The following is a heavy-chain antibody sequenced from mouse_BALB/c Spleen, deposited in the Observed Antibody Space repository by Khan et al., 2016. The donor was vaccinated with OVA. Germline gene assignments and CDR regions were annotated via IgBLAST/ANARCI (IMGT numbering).Heavy chain of an antibody. D-gene: IGHD1-1*01. J-gene: IGHJ2*01. CDR3: ARPYGSSHYFDY. CDR1: GYIFTSYW. Sequence: QIQLVQSGAELVRPGASVKLSCKTSGYIFTSYWIHWVKQRSGQGLEWIARIYPGTGSIYYNEKFKGKATLTADKSSRTAYMQLSSLKSEDSAVYYCARPYGSSHYFDYWGQGNTLTVSS. CDR2: IYPGTGSI. V-gene: IGHV1S132*01.